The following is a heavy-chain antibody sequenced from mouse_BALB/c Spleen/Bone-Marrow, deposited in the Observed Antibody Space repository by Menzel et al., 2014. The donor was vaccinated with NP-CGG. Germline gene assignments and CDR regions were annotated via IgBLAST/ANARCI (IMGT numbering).Heavy chain of an antibody. CDR1: GYTFTSYW. D-gene: IGHD2-4*01. Sequence: QVQLQQSGAELAKPGASVKMSCKASGYTFTSYWMHWVKQRPGQGLEWIGYIYPSTGYTEHNQKFKDKAIMTADKSSSTAYMQLSSMTAEDSAVYYCARDDYAYWGQGTPATVSA. CDR2: IYPSTGYT. J-gene: IGHJ3*01. CDR3: ARDDYAY. V-gene: IGHV1-7*01.